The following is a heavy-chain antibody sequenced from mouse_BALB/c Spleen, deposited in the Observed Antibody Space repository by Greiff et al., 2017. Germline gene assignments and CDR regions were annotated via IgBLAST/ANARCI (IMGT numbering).Heavy chain of an antibody. CDR3: ARDPYYYGSTPAWFAY. J-gene: IGHJ3*01. D-gene: IGHD1-1*01. CDR1: GFTFSSYG. CDR2: INSNGGST. Sequence: EVNLVESGGGLVQPGGSLKLSCAASGFTFSSYGMSWVRQTPDKRLELVATINSNGGSTYYPDSVKGRFTISRDNAKNTLYLQMSSLKSEDTAMYYCARDPYYYGSTPAWFAYWGQGTLVTVSA. V-gene: IGHV5-6-3*01.